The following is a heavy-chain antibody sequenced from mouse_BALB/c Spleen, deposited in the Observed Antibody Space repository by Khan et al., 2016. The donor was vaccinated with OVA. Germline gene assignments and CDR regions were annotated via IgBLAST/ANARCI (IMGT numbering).Heavy chain of an antibody. CDR2: ISYSGST. D-gene: IGHD1-2*01. CDR3: DRTARIKY. CDR1: GYSITSGYG. V-gene: IGHV3-2*02. Sequence: EVQLQESGPGLVKPSQSLSLTCTVTGYSITSGYGWNWIRQFPGNKLEWMGYISYSGSTHYNPSLKSRISITRDTSKNQFFLQLNSVTTEDTARYDCDRTARIKYWGQGTTLTVSS. J-gene: IGHJ2*01.